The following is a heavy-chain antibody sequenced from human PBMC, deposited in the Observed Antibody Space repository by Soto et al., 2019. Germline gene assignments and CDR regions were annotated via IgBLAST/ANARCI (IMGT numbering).Heavy chain of an antibody. D-gene: IGHD3-10*01. V-gene: IGHV3-21*01. J-gene: IGHJ4*02. CDR3: ARCMGFDGSGYAFFDS. Sequence: EVQLVEFGGGLVKPGGSLRLSCAASGFTFSGHTINWVRQAPGKGLEWVSSVSRSSSYIYYADSVKGRFTVSRDNAEKSLYLQMNSLRAEDTAIYYCARCMGFDGSGYAFFDSWGQGTLVTVSS. CDR2: VSRSSSYI. CDR1: GFTFSGHT.